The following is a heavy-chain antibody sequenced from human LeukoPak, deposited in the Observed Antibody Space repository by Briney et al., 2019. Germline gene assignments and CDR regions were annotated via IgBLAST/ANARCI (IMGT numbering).Heavy chain of an antibody. D-gene: IGHD3-22*01. CDR3: ASFYYDSSGYLDY. J-gene: IGHJ4*02. Sequence: SVKVSCKASGGTFSSYTISWVRQAPRQGSEWMGRSIPILGIANYGQKFQGRVTITADKSTSTAYVELSSLRSEDTAVYYCASFYYDSSGYLDYWGQGTLVTVSS. V-gene: IGHV1-69*02. CDR1: GGTFSSYT. CDR2: SIPILGIA.